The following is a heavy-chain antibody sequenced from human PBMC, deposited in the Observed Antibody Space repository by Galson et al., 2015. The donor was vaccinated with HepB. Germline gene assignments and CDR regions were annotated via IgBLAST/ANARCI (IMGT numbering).Heavy chain of an antibody. CDR1: GYTFTSYY. CDR3: ARAMGRYSSSWYRAERAYYYYGMDV. J-gene: IGHJ6*02. CDR2: INPSGGST. D-gene: IGHD6-13*01. V-gene: IGHV1-46*01. Sequence: SVKVSYKASGYTFTSYYMHWVRQAPGQGLEWMGIINPSGGSTSYAQKFQGRVTMTRDTSTSTVYMELSSLRSEDTAVYYCARAMGRYSSSWYRAERAYYYYGMDVWGQGTTVTVSS.